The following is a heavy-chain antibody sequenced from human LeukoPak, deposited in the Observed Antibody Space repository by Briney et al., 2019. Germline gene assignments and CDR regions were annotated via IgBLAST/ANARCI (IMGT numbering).Heavy chain of an antibody. Sequence: SETLSLTCDVYGGSFSGYYWIWIRQPPGKGLEWIGEISHSGSINYNPSLKSRVIISVDTSKNQFSLKLTSVTAADTAVYYCARDFTRWGQGTLVTVPS. CDR2: ISHSGSI. J-gene: IGHJ4*02. CDR1: GGSFSGYY. V-gene: IGHV4-34*01. D-gene: IGHD3-3*01. CDR3: ARDFTR.